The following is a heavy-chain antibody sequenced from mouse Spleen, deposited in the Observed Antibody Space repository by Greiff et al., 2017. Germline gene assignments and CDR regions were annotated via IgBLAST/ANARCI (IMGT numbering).Heavy chain of an antibody. CDR2: IHPNSGST. CDR1: GYTFTSYW. Sequence: VQLQQPGAELVKPGASVKLSCKASGYTFTSYWMHWVKQRPGQGLEWIGMIHPNSGSTNYNEKFKSKATLTVDKSSSTAYMQLSSLTSEDSAVYYCARRSNYYGSSYDWFAYWGQGTLVTVSA. D-gene: IGHD1-1*01. J-gene: IGHJ3*01. V-gene: IGHV1-64*01. CDR3: ARRSNYYGSSYDWFAY.